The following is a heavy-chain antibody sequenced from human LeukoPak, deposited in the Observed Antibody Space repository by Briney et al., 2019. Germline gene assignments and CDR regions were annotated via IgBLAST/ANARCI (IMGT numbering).Heavy chain of an antibody. CDR2: IIPIFGTA. CDR3: AIVPAAQYYFDY. V-gene: IGHV1-69*13. D-gene: IGHD2-2*01. CDR1: GGTFSSYA. J-gene: IGHJ4*02. Sequence: ASVKVSCKASGGTFSSYAISWVRQAPGQGLEWMGGIIPIFGTANYAQKFQGRVTITADESTSTAYMELSSLRSEDTAVYYCAIVPAAQYYFDYWGQGTLVTVSS.